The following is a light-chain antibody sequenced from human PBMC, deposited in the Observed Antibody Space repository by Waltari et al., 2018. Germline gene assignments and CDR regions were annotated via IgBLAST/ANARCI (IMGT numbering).Light chain of an antibody. CDR1: SNNIGNYDL. Sequence: QSALTQPASVSGSPGQSITLSCTGTSNNIGNYDLVSWYQQRPGEGPKLLMYGATKRPSGVSNRFSGSKSGKTASLTISGLQTEDEADYYCFSFVAANSFVFGPGTKVTVL. J-gene: IGLJ1*01. V-gene: IGLV2-23*01. CDR3: FSFVAANSFV. CDR2: GAT.